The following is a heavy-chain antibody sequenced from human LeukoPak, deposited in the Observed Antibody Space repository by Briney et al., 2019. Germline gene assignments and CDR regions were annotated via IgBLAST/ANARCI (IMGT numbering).Heavy chain of an antibody. CDR2: LNPSGGST. CDR3: ARDGVFPMAPDYGDYERDGGFHY. V-gene: IGHV1-46*01. J-gene: IGHJ4*02. CDR1: GYTFTSYY. D-gene: IGHD4-17*01. Sequence: ASVKVSCKASGYTFTSYYMHWVRQAPGQGLEWMGILNPSGGSTSYAQKFQGRVTMTRDTSTSTVYMELSSLRSEDTAVYYCARDGVFPMAPDYGDYERDGGFHYWGQGTLVTVSS.